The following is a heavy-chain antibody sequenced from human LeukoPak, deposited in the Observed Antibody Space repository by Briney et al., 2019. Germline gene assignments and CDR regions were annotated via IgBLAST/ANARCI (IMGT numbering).Heavy chain of an antibody. CDR2: ISGSGSST. CDR3: ARDGREYNWFDP. J-gene: IGHJ5*02. D-gene: IGHD3-10*01. V-gene: IGHV3-23*01. CDR1: GFTFTTYA. Sequence: GGSLRLSCAASGFTFTTYAMSWVRQAPGKGLEWVSAISGSGSSTYYADSVKGRFTISRDNSKNTLYLQMNSLRAEDTAVYYCARDGREYNWFDPWGQGTLVTVSS.